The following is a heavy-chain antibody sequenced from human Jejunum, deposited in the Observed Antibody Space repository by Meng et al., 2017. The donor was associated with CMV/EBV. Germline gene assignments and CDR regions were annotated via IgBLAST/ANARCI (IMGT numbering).Heavy chain of an antibody. D-gene: IGHD3-16*01. CDR3: ASTYVDYADRWYLED. J-gene: IGHJ4*02. CDR2: IYTNANT. V-gene: IGHV3-53*01. Sequence: WVRQAPEKGLEWVSVIYTNANTQYSDSVRGRFTISRDTSKHPLYLQMNNLTAADTATYYCASTYVDYADRWYLEDWGQGTLVTVSS.